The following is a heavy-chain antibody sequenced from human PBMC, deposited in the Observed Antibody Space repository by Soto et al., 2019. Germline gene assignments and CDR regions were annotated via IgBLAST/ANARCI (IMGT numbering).Heavy chain of an antibody. CDR2: IIYTGST. D-gene: IGHD7-27*01. V-gene: IGHV4-39*01. CDR1: GGSISSGGYY. J-gene: IGHJ4*02. Sequence: SETLSLTCTVSGGSISSGGYYWSWIRQHPGKGLEWIGSIIYTGSTYYNPSLQSRVTISVDTSKNQFSLKLSSVTAADTAVYYCARRWGRTFDYWGQGTLVTVSS. CDR3: ARRWGRTFDY.